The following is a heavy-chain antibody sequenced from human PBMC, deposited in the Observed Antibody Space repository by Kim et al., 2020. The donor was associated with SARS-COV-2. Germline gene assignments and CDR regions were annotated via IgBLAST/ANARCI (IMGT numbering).Heavy chain of an antibody. CDR1: GFTFDDYA. V-gene: IGHV3-9*01. CDR3: AKGSRNSRYLDY. J-gene: IGHJ4*02. CDR2: ISGDSGSI. Sequence: GGSLRLSCAASGFTFDDYAMHWVRQAPGKGLEWVSGISGDSGSIGYADSVKGRFTISRDNAKNSLYLQMNSLRAEDTALYDCAKGSRNSRYLDYWGQGTLLTVSS. D-gene: IGHD1-26*01.